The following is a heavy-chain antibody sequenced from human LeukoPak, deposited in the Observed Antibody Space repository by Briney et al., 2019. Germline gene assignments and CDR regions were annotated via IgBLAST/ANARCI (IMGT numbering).Heavy chain of an antibody. CDR2: ISAYNGNT. CDR1: GYTFTSYG. J-gene: IGHJ4*02. D-gene: IGHD3-10*01. Sequence: ASVTVSCQASGYTFTSYGISWVRQAPGQGLEWMGWISAYNGNTDYAQKLQGRVTMTTDTSTSTAYMELRSLRSDDTAVYYCARVRMVRGVYRSEDYWGQGTLVTVSS. CDR3: ARVRMVRGVYRSEDY. V-gene: IGHV1-18*01.